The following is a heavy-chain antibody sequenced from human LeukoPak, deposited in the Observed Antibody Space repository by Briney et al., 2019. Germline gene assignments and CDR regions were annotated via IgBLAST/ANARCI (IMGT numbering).Heavy chain of an antibody. CDR1: GGSISSGSYY. V-gene: IGHV4-61*02. CDR3: ARKQWVEYYFES. J-gene: IGHJ4*02. Sequence: PSETLSLTCTVAGGSISSGSYYWSWIRQPAGKGLEWIGRIYTSGSTNYNPSLQSRATISVDTSKTQFSLKLSSVTAADTAVYYCARKQWVEYYFESWGQGTLVTVSS. D-gene: IGHD6-19*01. CDR2: IYTSGST.